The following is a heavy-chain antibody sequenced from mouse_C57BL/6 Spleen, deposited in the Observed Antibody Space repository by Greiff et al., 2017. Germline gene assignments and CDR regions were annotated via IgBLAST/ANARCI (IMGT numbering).Heavy chain of an antibody. CDR3: ARDYAMDY. CDR1: GYTFTSYG. V-gene: IGHV1-81*01. CDR2: IYPRSGNT. Sequence: QVQLQQSGAELARPGASVKLSCKASGYTFTSYGISWVKQRTGQGLEWIGEIYPRSGNTYYNEKFKGKDTLTADKSSSTAYMELRSLTSEDSAVYFCARDYAMDYGGQGTSVTVSS. J-gene: IGHJ4*01.